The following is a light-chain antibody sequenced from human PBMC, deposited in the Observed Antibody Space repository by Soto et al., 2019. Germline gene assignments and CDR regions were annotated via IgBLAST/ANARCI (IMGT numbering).Light chain of an antibody. CDR1: SSDGGGYNY. Sequence: QSVLTQPASVSGSPGQSITISCTGTSSDGGGYNYVSWYQQYPGKAPKLMIFEVSNRPSGVSNRFSATKSGNTASLTISGLQTEDEADYYCCSYTGASTLVFGSGTKVTVL. J-gene: IGLJ1*01. CDR3: CSYTGASTLV. V-gene: IGLV2-14*01. CDR2: EVS.